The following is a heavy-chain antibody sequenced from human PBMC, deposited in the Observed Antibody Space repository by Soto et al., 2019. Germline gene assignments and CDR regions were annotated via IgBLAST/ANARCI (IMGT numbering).Heavy chain of an antibody. CDR1: GYTFTSYY. J-gene: IGHJ4*02. V-gene: IGHV1-46*01. CDR3: ARASFSRRLVGATQGGYYFDY. Sequence: GASVKVSCKASGYTFTSYYMHWVRQAPGQGLEWMGIINPSGGSTSYAQKFQGRVTMTRDTSTSTVYMELSSLRSEDTAVYYCARASFSRRLVGATQGGYYFDYWGQGTLVTVSS. D-gene: IGHD1-26*01. CDR2: INPSGGST.